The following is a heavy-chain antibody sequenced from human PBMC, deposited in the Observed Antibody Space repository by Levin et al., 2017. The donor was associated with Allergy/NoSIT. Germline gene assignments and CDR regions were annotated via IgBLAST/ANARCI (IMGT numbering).Heavy chain of an antibody. CDR3: ARERGQWYYYGSGSFTPIDY. Sequence: SETLSLTCTVSGGSISSGSYYWSWIRQPAGKGLEWIGRIYTSGSTNYNPSLKSRVTISVDTSKNQFSLKLSSVTAADTAVYYCARERGQWYYYGSGSFTPIDYWGQGTLVTVSS. D-gene: IGHD3-10*01. V-gene: IGHV4-61*02. CDR2: IYTSGST. CDR1: GGSISSGSYY. J-gene: IGHJ4*02.